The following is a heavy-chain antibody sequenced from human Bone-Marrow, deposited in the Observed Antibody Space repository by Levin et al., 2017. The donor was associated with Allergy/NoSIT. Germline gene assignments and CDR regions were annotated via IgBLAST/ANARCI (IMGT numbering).Heavy chain of an antibody. CDR2: IAFDGSNK. CDR3: ARDLTGQSDY. D-gene: IGHD7-27*01. J-gene: IGHJ4*02. V-gene: IGHV3-30*04. Sequence: GGSLRLSCAASEFTFNNYPMHWVRQAPGKGLEWVALIAFDGSNKYYADSVRGRFTISRDNARKTLYLQMDSLRPEDTAIYYCARDLTGQSDYWGQGTLVAVSS. CDR1: EFTFNNYP.